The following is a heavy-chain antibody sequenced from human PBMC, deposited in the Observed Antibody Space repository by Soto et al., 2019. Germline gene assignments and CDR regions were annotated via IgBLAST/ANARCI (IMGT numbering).Heavy chain of an antibody. D-gene: IGHD2-2*01. CDR2: IYYSGST. CDR1: GGSVSSGSYD. CDR3: ARDDGVYCSSTSCSTYGMDV. J-gene: IGHJ6*02. Sequence: PSETLSLTCTVSGGSVSSGSYDWSWIRQPPGKGLEWIGYIYYSGSTNYNPSLKSRVTISVDTSKNQFSLKLSSVTAADTAVYYCARDDGVYCSSTSCSTYGMDVWGQGTTVTVSS. V-gene: IGHV4-61*01.